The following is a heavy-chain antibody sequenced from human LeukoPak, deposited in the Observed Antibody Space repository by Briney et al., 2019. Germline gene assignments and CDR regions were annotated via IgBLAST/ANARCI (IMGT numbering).Heavy chain of an antibody. CDR2: ISGSGDST. CDR3: AIDVVRSQGSNYYYKDV. V-gene: IGHV3-23*01. J-gene: IGHJ6*03. D-gene: IGHD2-15*01. CDR1: GFTFSSYD. Sequence: GGSLRLSCAASGFTFSSYDMSWVRQAPRKGLEWVSAISGSGDSTYYADSVKGRFTISRDNAKNTLYLQMNSLRAEDTAVYYCAIDVVRSQGSNYYYKDVWGKGTTVTVSS.